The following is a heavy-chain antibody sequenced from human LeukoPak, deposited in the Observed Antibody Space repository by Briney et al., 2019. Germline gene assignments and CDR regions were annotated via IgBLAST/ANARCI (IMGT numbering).Heavy chain of an antibody. Sequence: PGGPLRLSCAASGFTFDGYGMSWVRQAPGKGLEWDTGIYMHGDSTGYADSVKGRVTISRDNAKNSLYLQMNSLRAEDTALYYCARVMTTVTAYYYYYMDVWGKGTTVTVSS. D-gene: IGHD4-17*01. CDR1: GFTFDGYG. J-gene: IGHJ6*03. CDR3: ARVMTTVTAYYYYYMDV. V-gene: IGHV3-20*04. CDR2: IYMHGDST.